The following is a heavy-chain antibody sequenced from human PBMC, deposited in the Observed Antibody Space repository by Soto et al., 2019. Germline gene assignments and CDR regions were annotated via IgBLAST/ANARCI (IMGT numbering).Heavy chain of an antibody. Sequence: EVQLVESGGGLVQPGGSLRLSCAASGFTFSSYSMNWVRQAPGKGLEWVSYISSSSSTIYYADSVKGRFTISRDNAKNSLYQQMNSLRDQDTAVYYCARDKDSSSAREDYGGQGTLVTVSS. D-gene: IGHD6-6*01. CDR1: GFTFSSYS. J-gene: IGHJ4*02. CDR3: ARDKDSSSAREDY. CDR2: ISSSSSTI. V-gene: IGHV3-48*02.